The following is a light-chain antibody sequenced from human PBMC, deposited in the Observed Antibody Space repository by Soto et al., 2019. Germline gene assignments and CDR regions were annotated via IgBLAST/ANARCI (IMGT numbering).Light chain of an antibody. CDR2: AAS. CDR3: QQSYSSPPT. CDR1: QGIRND. J-gene: IGKJ1*01. V-gene: IGKV1-39*01. Sequence: IQMTQAPSSLSASVGDRVTITCRASQGIRNDLGWYQQKPGKAPKLLIYAASSLQSGVPSRFSGSRSGPDFTLTISSLQPEDFATYYCQQSYSSPPTFGQGTKVDIK.